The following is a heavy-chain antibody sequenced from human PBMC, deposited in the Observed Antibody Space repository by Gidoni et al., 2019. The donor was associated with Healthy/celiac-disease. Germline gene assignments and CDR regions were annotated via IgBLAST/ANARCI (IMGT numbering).Heavy chain of an antibody. CDR2: MNPNSGNT. J-gene: IGHJ4*02. CDR3: ARVMVRGVIITLDY. Sequence: QVQLVQSGAEVKKPGASVKVSCKASGYTSTSYDLNWGRQATGQGLEWMGWMNPNSGNTGYAQKFQGRVTMTRNTSISTAYMELSSLRSEDTAVYYCARVMVRGVIITLDYWGQGTLVTVSS. D-gene: IGHD3-10*01. CDR1: GYTSTSYD. V-gene: IGHV1-8*01.